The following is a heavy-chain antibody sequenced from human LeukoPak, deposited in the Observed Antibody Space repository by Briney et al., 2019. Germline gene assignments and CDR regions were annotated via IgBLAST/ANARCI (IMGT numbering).Heavy chain of an antibody. J-gene: IGHJ6*02. Sequence: GGSLRLSCAASGFTFSSYAMHWVRQAPGKGLEWVAVISYDGSNKYYADSVKGRFTISRDNSKNTLYLQMNSLRAEDTAVYYCARDFYDILTGYEFNDENKYYYYGMDVWGQGTTVTVSS. CDR2: ISYDGSNK. CDR1: GFTFSSYA. D-gene: IGHD3-9*01. CDR3: ARDFYDILTGYEFNDENKYYYYGMDV. V-gene: IGHV3-30-3*01.